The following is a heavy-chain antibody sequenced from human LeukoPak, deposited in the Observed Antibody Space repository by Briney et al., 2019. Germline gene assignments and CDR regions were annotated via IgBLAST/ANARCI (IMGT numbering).Heavy chain of an antibody. Sequence: GGSLRLSCAASGFTFEDYTMHWVRQAPGKGLEWVSLISRDGGSTYYADSVKGRFTISRDNAKNSLYLQMNSLRAEDTAVYYCARDAPSSYDILTGYPYYFDYWGQGTLVTVSS. CDR2: ISRDGGST. CDR3: ARDAPSSYDILTGYPYYFDY. D-gene: IGHD3-9*01. V-gene: IGHV3-43*01. CDR1: GFTFEDYT. J-gene: IGHJ4*02.